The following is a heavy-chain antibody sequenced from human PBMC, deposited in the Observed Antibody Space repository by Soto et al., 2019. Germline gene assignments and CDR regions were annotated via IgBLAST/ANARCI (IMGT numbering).Heavy chain of an antibody. D-gene: IGHD2-2*02. J-gene: IGHJ5*02. CDR3: PRVRRVVPAAINWFDP. V-gene: IGHV1-8*01. CDR2: MNPNSGNT. CDR1: GYTFTSYD. Sequence: ASVKVSCKASGYTFTSYDINWVRQATGQGLEWMGWMNPNSGNTGYAQKFQGRGTMTRNTSISTAYMELSSLRSEDTAVYYCPRVRRVVPAAINWFDPWGKGPLVTVSS.